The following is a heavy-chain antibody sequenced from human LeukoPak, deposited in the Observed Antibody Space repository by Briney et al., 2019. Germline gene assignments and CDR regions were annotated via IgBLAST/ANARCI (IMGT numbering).Heavy chain of an antibody. Sequence: PGGSLRLSCAASGFTFDDYAMHWVRQAPGKGLEWVSGISWNSGSIGYADSVKGRFTISRDNAKNSLYLQMNSLRVEDTAVYYCAKDYVSGDGYWDFDYWGQGTLVTVSS. J-gene: IGHJ4*02. CDR3: AKDYVSGDGYWDFDY. CDR1: GFTFDDYA. V-gene: IGHV3-9*01. CDR2: ISWNSGSI. D-gene: IGHD5-24*01.